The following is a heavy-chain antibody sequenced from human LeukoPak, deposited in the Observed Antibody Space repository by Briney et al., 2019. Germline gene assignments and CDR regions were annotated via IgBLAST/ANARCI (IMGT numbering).Heavy chain of an antibody. J-gene: IGHJ2*01. CDR2: IYPADSDT. Sequence: GESLKISCQGSGYLFTSYWIAWVRQMPGKGLEWMGIIYPADSDTRYSPSFQGQVTISADKSISTAFLRWTSLKASDTAIYYCARGRGTGSPIGPRYFDLWGRGTLVTVSS. D-gene: IGHD3-10*01. CDR3: ARGRGTGSPIGPRYFDL. CDR1: GYLFTSYW. V-gene: IGHV5-51*01.